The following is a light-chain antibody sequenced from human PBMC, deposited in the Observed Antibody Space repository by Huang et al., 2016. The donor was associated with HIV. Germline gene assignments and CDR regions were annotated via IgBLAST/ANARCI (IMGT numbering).Light chain of an antibody. CDR2: GAS. Sequence: EVMMTQSPATLSVSPGETASLSCRASHYVGSSLAWYQQKPGQAPSLLIYGASTRATDIPARFNGTGSETEFTLTIASLQSEDFAVYYCQQYNDWPSLTFGGGTKVEIK. J-gene: IGKJ4*01. CDR3: QQYNDWPSLT. CDR1: HYVGSS. V-gene: IGKV3-15*01.